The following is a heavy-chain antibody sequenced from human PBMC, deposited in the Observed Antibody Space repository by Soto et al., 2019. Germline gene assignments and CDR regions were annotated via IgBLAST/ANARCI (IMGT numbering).Heavy chain of an antibody. J-gene: IGHJ1*01. CDR1: GYIFTAYS. D-gene: IGHD2-15*01. Sequence: GASVKVSCKASGYIFTAYSMHWVRQAPGQGLEWMGVVNPSGGSTNYAQKFQGRITMTRDTSTSTVYMDLSSLTSEDTAVYYCAREENCSDGICYSEYFQRWGQGILVTVSS. CDR2: VNPSGGST. CDR3: AREENCSDGICYSEYFQR. V-gene: IGHV1-46*01.